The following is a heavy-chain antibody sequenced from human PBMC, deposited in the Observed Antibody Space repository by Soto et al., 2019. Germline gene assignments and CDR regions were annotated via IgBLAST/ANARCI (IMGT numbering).Heavy chain of an antibody. V-gene: IGHV1-69*12. CDR2: IMPIFGTP. CDR3: ARDNDRPQLGGNYYYILDV. J-gene: IGHJ6*02. Sequence: QVQLEQAGAEVKKPGSSVKVSCKASGGTFRDSAISWVRQAPGQGLEWMGGIMPIFGTPDYAQKFQGRVTITADEATSTAYMELSGLRSDDTAVYFCARDNDRPQLGGNYYYILDVWGHGTTVTVSS. D-gene: IGHD1-1*01. CDR1: GGTFRDSA.